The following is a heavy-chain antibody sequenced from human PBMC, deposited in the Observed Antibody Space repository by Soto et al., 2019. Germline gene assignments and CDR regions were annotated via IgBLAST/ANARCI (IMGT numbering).Heavy chain of an antibody. CDR1: GVSISSSIYY. CDR3: ARGQWLVLYYYYGMDV. Sequence: TSETLSLTCTVSGVSISSSIYYWGWIRQPPGKGLEWIGSIYYSGSTYYNPSLKSRVTISVDTSKNQFSLKLSSVTAADTAVYYCARGQWLVLYYYYGMDVWGQGTTVTVSS. V-gene: IGHV4-39*01. CDR2: IYYSGST. D-gene: IGHD6-19*01. J-gene: IGHJ6*02.